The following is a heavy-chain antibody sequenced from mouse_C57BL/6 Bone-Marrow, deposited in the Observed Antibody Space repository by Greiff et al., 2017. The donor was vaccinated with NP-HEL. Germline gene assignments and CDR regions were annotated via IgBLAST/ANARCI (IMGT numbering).Heavy chain of an antibody. D-gene: IGHD1-1*01. V-gene: IGHV3-6*01. CDR2: ISYDGSN. CDR3: ARGYYGSRYFDY. Sequence: VQLKESGPGLVKPSQSLSLTCSVTGYSITSGYYWNWIRQFPGNKLEWMGYISYDGSNNYNPSLKNRISITRDTSKNQFFLKLNSVTTEDTATYYCARGYYGSRYFDYWGQGTTLTVSS. J-gene: IGHJ2*01. CDR1: GYSITSGYY.